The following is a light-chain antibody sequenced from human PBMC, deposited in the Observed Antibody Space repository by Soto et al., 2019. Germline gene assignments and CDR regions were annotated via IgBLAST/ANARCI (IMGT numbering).Light chain of an antibody. CDR1: QSVSSN. V-gene: IGKV3-11*01. J-gene: IGKJ1*01. Sequence: EIVMTQSPVTLSVSPGERVTLSCRASQSVSSNLTWYQQKPGQAPSLLIYDASNRATGIPARFSGSGSGTDFTLTISSLEPEDFAVYYCQQRSNWPRTFGQGTKVDIK. CDR2: DAS. CDR3: QQRSNWPRT.